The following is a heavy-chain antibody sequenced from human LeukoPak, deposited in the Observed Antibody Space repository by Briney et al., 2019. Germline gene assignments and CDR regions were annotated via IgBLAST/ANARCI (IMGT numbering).Heavy chain of an antibody. V-gene: IGHV3-7*04. CDR1: GFTFSSYW. J-gene: IGHJ4*02. CDR3: ARGGGGDGSGWSTTDY. D-gene: IGHD6-19*01. CDR2: INQDGREK. Sequence: GGSLRLSCAASGFTFSSYWMSWVRQAPGKGLEWVANINQDGREKYDVDSAKGRFTISRDNAKSSLYLQMNSLRVEDTAMYYCARGGGGDGSGWSTTDYWGQGTLVTISS.